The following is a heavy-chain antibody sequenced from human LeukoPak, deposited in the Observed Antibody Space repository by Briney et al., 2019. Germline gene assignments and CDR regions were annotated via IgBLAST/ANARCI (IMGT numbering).Heavy chain of an antibody. CDR1: GFTLSSYV. Sequence: PGGSLRLSCAASGFTLSSYVMSWVRQAPGKGLEWVSASSGSGGRTYYADSVKGRFTISRDNSKNTLYLQVNSLRAEDTAVYYCAKDRWTAACPPDEFDIWGHGTMVTVSS. CDR2: SSGSGGRT. V-gene: IGHV3-23*01. D-gene: IGHD6-6*01. CDR3: AKDRWTAACPPDEFDI. J-gene: IGHJ3*02.